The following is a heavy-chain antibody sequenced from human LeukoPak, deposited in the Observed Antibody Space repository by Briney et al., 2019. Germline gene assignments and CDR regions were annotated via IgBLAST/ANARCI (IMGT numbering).Heavy chain of an antibody. D-gene: IGHD3-22*01. CDR3: ARVSPYDSSGLNWFDP. Sequence: PSETLSLTCTVSGGSISSHYWNWIRQPPGKGLEWIGYIYYSGSTNYNASLKSRVTISVDTSKNQFSLKLSSVTAADTAVYYCARVSPYDSSGLNWFDPWGQGTLVTVSS. CDR2: IYYSGST. J-gene: IGHJ5*02. V-gene: IGHV4-59*11. CDR1: GGSISSHY.